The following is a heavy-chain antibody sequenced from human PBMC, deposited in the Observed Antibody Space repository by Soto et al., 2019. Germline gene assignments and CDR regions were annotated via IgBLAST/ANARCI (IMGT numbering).Heavy chain of an antibody. CDR2: INPRGGST. V-gene: IGHV1-46*01. CDR3: ARVALSGGGWLDP. Sequence: QVQLVQSGAEVKKPGASVNVSCKASGYTFTSYYMHWVRQAPGQGLEWMGIINPRGGSTTYAQKFQGRVPVKRGTSTSTVYMELSNLRSDDTAIYYCARVALSGGGWLDPWGQGTLVTVSS. CDR1: GYTFTSYY. J-gene: IGHJ5*02. D-gene: IGHD1-26*01.